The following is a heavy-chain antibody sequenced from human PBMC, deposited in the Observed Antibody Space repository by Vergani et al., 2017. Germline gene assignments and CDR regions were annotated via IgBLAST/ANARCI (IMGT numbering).Heavy chain of an antibody. V-gene: IGHV3-9*01. J-gene: IGHJ2*01. CDR3: AKDHYDFWSGYPNLSPFDL. CDR1: GFTFDDYA. CDR2: ISWNSGSI. Sequence: EVQLVESGGGLVQPSRSLRLSCAASGFTFDDYAMHWVRQAPGKGLEWVSGISWNSGSIGYADSVKGRFTISRDNAKNSLYLQMNSLRAEDTALYYCAKDHYDFWSGYPNLSPFDLWGRGTLVTVSS. D-gene: IGHD3-3*01.